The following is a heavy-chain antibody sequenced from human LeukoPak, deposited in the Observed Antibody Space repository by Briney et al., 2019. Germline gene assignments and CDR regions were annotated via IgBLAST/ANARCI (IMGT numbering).Heavy chain of an antibody. CDR3: VRDRWSSNWFLDY. D-gene: IGHD6-13*01. J-gene: IGHJ4*02. V-gene: IGHV4-39*07. Sequence: PSDTLSLTCNVSNFSISSSSYYGGGIRQPPGKGLEGVGIIYYTGRTYDNPSLKSRVTMLVDTSNNKFSLRLSSVTAADTAVYFCVRDRWSSNWFLDYWGQGTLVAVYS. CDR2: IYYTGRT. CDR1: NFSISSSSYY.